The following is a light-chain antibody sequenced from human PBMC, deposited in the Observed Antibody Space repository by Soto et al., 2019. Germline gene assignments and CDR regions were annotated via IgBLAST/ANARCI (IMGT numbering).Light chain of an antibody. CDR3: QQYNNWLIT. Sequence: EIVRTQSPATLSVSPGARATLSCRASQSVSRNLAWYQQKPGQAPRLLIYGASTRATGIPARFSGSGSGTEFTITISSLQSEDFAVYYCQQYNNWLITFGGGTKVEIK. CDR2: GAS. V-gene: IGKV3-15*01. J-gene: IGKJ4*01. CDR1: QSVSRN.